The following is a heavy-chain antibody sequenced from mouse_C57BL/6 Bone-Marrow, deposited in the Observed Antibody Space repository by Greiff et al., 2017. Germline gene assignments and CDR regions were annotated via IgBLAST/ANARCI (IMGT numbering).Heavy chain of an antibody. D-gene: IGHD3-2*02. CDR3: ATAAQYAEATYYFDY. J-gene: IGHJ2*01. V-gene: IGHV1-62-2*01. Sequence: VQLQQPGPELVKPGASVKISCKASGYTFTEYTIHWVKQRSGQGLEWIGWFYPGSGSIKYNEKFKGKATLPADKSSSTAYMLLSRLTSEYSAVXSCATAAQYAEATYYFDYWGQGTTLTVSS. CDR1: GYTFTEYT. CDR2: FYPGSGSI.